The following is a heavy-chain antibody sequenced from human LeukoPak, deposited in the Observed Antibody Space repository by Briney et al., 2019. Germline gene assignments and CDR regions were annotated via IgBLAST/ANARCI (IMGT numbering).Heavy chain of an antibody. J-gene: IGHJ6*03. D-gene: IGHD1-1*01. CDR3: AKDSLYNWNDGDYYYYMDV. CDR1: GFTFSSYA. Sequence: GGSLRLSCAASGFTFSSYAMSWVRQAPGKGLEWVSAISDSGGSTYYADSVKGRFTISRDNSKNTLYLQMNSLRAEDTAVYYCAKDSLYNWNDGDYYYYMDVWGKGTTVTVSS. V-gene: IGHV3-23*01. CDR2: ISDSGGST.